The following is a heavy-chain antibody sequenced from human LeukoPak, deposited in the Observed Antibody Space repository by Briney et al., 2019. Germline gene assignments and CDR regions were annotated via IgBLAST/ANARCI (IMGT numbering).Heavy chain of an antibody. CDR2: INPNSGGT. D-gene: IGHD1-26*01. J-gene: IGHJ3*02. V-gene: IGHV1-2*02. CDR3: AKDLQWELPRGDALDI. Sequence: RASVKVSCKASGYTFTGYYMHWVRQAPGQGLEWMGWINPNSGGTNYAQKFQGRVTMTRDTSISTAYMELSRLRSDDTAVYYCAKDLQWELPRGDALDIWGQGTMVTVSS. CDR1: GYTFTGYY.